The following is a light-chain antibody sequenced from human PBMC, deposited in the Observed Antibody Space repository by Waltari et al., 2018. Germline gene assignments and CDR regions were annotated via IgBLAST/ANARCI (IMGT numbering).Light chain of an antibody. J-gene: IGKJ4*01. Sequence: DIQMHQSPSSLSASVGDRVTITCQASQDINRSLNWYQQKRGKAPKRLIYDALNLETGVSSRFSGGGSGTHFTFTISSLQPEDVATYYCQQFDDFPLTFGGGSKVEIK. CDR3: QQFDDFPLT. CDR2: DAL. CDR1: QDINRS. V-gene: IGKV1-33*01.